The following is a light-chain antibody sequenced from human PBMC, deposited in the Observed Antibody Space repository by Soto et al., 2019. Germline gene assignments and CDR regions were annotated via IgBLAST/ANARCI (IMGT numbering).Light chain of an antibody. CDR2: EVS. Sequence: QSVLTQPASVSGSPGQSITLSCTGTTRDIGSSNYVSWYQQHPGKAPKLIIYEVSNRPSGISNRFSGSKSGNTASLSISGLQAEDEADYYCSSYTVTTTPLIFGSGTKAPS. CDR1: TRDIGSSNY. CDR3: SSYTVTTTPLI. J-gene: IGLJ1*01. V-gene: IGLV2-14*01.